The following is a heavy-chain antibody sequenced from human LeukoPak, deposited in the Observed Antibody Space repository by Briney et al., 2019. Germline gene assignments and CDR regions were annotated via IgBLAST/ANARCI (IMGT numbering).Heavy chain of an antibody. CDR3: AKDLVYLGYCSSTSCYAYAIDI. D-gene: IGHD2-2*01. V-gene: IGHV3-11*06. CDR1: GFTFTDYY. CDR2: ISNSGSYT. Sequence: GGALTLSCAASGFTFTDYYMSWIRQAPGKGLEWVWYISNSGSYTNHGDSVKGRFTISRDNSKNTLYLQMNSLRADDTAVYYCAKDLVYLGYCSSTSCYAYAIDIWGQGTMVTVSS. J-gene: IGHJ3*02.